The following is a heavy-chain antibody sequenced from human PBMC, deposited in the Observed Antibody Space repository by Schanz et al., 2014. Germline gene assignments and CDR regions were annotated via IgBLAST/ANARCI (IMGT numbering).Heavy chain of an antibody. CDR3: AKGPYYYYYMDV. Sequence: VQLVESGGGVVQPGGSLRLSCAASGFTFSSYAMSWVRQAPGKGLEWVAVIWYDGSNKYYADSVKGRFTISRDNSKNTLFLQMNSLRAEDTAVYYCAKGPYYYYYMDVWGNGTTVTVSS. CDR2: IWYDGSNK. CDR1: GFTFSSYA. V-gene: IGHV3-33*08. J-gene: IGHJ6*03.